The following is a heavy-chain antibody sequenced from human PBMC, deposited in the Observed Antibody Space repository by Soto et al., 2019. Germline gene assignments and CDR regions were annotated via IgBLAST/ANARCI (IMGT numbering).Heavy chain of an antibody. CDR2: ISSSGSTI. D-gene: IGHD6-19*01. Sequence: PGGSLRLSCAASGFTFSDYYMTWIRQAPGKGLEWVSYISSSGSTIYYAASVKGRFTISRDNAKNSLYLQMNSLRAEDTAVYYCARLGGADIPVAGHEGYWGQGTLVTVSS. J-gene: IGHJ4*02. CDR3: ARLGGADIPVAGHEGY. CDR1: GFTFSDYY. V-gene: IGHV3-11*01.